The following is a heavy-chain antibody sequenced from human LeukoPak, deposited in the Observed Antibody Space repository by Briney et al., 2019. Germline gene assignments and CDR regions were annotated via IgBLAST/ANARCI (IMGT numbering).Heavy chain of an antibody. D-gene: IGHD2/OR15-2a*01. V-gene: IGHV4-34*01. CDR2: INHSGST. CDR3: ARDFAWFDP. Sequence: PSETLSLTCAVYGGSFSGYYWSWIRQPPGKGLEWIGEINHSGSTNYNPSLKSRVTISVDTSKNQFSLKLSSVTAADTAVYYCARDFAWFDPWGQGTLVTVSS. J-gene: IGHJ5*02. CDR1: GGSFSGYY.